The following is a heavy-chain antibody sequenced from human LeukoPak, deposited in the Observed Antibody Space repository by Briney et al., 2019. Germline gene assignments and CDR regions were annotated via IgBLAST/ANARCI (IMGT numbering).Heavy chain of an antibody. CDR3: ARAWGVWGSYRYPSDY. CDR1: GGSFSGYY. D-gene: IGHD3-16*02. V-gene: IGHV4-34*01. Sequence: SETLSLTCAVYGGSFSGYYRSWIRQPPGKGLEWIGEINHSGSTNYNPSLKSRVTISVDTSKNQFSLKLSSVTAADTAVYYCARAWGVWGSYRYPSDYWGQGTLVTVSS. CDR2: INHSGST. J-gene: IGHJ4*02.